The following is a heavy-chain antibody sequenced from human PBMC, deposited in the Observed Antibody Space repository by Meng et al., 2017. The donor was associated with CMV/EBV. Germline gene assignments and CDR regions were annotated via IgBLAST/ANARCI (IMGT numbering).Heavy chain of an antibody. Sequence: SLRLSCAASGLTVSYYAMHWVRQAPGKGLEWVAIISYDGSSKYYADSVKGRFTISRDNSENTLYLQMNSLRAEDTAVYYCARRGAFTRNYYYGMDVWGQGTTVTVSS. CDR1: GLTVSYYA. V-gene: IGHV3-30*04. CDR3: ARRGAFTRNYYYGMDV. D-gene: IGHD2-2*01. J-gene: IGHJ6*02. CDR2: ISYDGSSK.